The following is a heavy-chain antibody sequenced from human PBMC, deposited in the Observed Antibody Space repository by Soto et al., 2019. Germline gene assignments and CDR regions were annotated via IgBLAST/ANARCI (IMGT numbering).Heavy chain of an antibody. Sequence: PSETLSLTCTVSGGSISSGGYYWSWIRQHPGKGLEWIGYIYYSGSTYYNPSLKSRVTISVDTSKNQFSLKLSSVTAADTAVYYCARLGRGPHYYYGMDVWGQGTTVT. V-gene: IGHV4-31*03. CDR3: ARLGRGPHYYYGMDV. D-gene: IGHD1-26*01. J-gene: IGHJ6*02. CDR1: GGSISSGGYY. CDR2: IYYSGST.